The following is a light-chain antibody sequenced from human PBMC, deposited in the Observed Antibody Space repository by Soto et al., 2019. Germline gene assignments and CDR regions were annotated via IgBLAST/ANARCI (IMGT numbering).Light chain of an antibody. CDR1: SSNVGSNT. CDR2: ADN. V-gene: IGLV1-44*01. J-gene: IGLJ3*02. Sequence: QPVLTQSPSASATPGQRITISCSGSSSNVGSNTVNWYQQVSGTAPKLLIYADNRRPSGVPDRFSGSKSGTSASLAISGLQSEDEAHYYCATWDDSLNGFWVFGGGTKVTVL. CDR3: ATWDDSLNGFWV.